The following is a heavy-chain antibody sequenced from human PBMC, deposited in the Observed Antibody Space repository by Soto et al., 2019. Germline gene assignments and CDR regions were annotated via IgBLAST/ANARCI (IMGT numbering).Heavy chain of an antibody. J-gene: IGHJ6*02. D-gene: IGHD2-2*01. CDR3: ARDLGSSSHDYYGMDA. Sequence: PGGSLRLSCAASGFTFSSYSMNWVRQAPGKGLEWVSSISSSSSYIYYADSVKGRFTISRDNAKNSLYLQMNSLRAEDTAVYYCARDLGSSSHDYYGMDAWGQGTTVTVSS. CDR2: ISSSSSYI. CDR1: GFTFSSYS. V-gene: IGHV3-21*01.